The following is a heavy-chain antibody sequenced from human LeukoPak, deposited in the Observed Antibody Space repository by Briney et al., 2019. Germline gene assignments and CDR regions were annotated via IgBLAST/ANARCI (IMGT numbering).Heavy chain of an antibody. CDR2: IKQDGSEK. J-gene: IGHJ6*02. CDR1: GFTFSTYW. D-gene: IGHD3-22*01. Sequence: GGSLRLSCAASGFTFSTYWMSWVRQAPGKGLEWVANIKQDGSEKYYVDSVKGRFVISRDNAKNSLYLQMNSLRAEDTAVYYCARYYYDNSGFSPGYGMDVWGQGTTATVSS. CDR3: ARYYYDNSGFSPGYGMDV. V-gene: IGHV3-7*01.